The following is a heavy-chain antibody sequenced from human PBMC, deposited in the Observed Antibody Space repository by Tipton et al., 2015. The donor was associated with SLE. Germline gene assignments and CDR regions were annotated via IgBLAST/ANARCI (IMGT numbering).Heavy chain of an antibody. CDR3: ARGGASSKWLDP. V-gene: IGHV4-4*07. J-gene: IGHJ5*02. CDR2: VYTTGSS. D-gene: IGHD6-6*01. CDR1: GGSFSSHY. Sequence: TLSLTCTVSGGSFSSHYWSWIRQPAGKGLEWIGHVYTTGSSNYNPSLESRVTISVDMSNNQFSLKVTSVTAADTAFYYCARGGASSKWLDPWGQGTLVTVSS.